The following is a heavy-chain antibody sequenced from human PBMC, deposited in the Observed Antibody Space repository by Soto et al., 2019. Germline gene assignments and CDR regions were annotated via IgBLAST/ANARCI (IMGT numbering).Heavy chain of an antibody. CDR3: AILHSSSSFDY. CDR2: ISGSGGST. D-gene: IGHD6-6*01. CDR1: GFTFSSYA. Sequence: GESLKISCAASGFTFSSYAMSWVRQAPGKGLEWVSAISGSGGSTYYADSVKGRFTISRDNSKNTLYLQMNSLRAKDTAVYYCAILHSSSSFDYWGQGTLVTVSS. J-gene: IGHJ4*02. V-gene: IGHV3-23*01.